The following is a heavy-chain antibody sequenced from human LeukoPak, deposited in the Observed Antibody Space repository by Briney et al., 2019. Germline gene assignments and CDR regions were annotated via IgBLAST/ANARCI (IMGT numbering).Heavy chain of an antibody. CDR2: ISGSGGST. CDR1: GFTFSSYA. D-gene: IGHD3-3*01. CDR3: AKDLESGSITIFGVVISFDY. J-gene: IGHJ4*02. Sequence: GGSLRLSCAASGFTFSSYAMSWVRQAPGKGLEWVSAISGSGGSTYYADSVKGRFTISRDNSKNTLYLQMNSLRAEDTAVYYCAKDLESGSITIFGVVISFDYWGQGTLVTVSS. V-gene: IGHV3-23*01.